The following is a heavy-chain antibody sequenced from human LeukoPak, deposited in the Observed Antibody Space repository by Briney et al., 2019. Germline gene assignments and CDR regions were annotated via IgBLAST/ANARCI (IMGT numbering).Heavy chain of an antibody. J-gene: IGHJ5*02. V-gene: IGHV3-21*01. CDR1: GFTFSSYS. CDR3: ARGADGVSSNSRGWFDP. D-gene: IGHD2-15*01. Sequence: GGSLRLSCAASGFTFSSYSMNWVRQAPGTGLEWVSSITSNTNYIYYADSVKGRSTISRDNARNSLYLQMNTLRAEDTAVYSCARGADGVSSNSRGWFDPWGQGTLVTVSS. CDR2: ITSNTNYI.